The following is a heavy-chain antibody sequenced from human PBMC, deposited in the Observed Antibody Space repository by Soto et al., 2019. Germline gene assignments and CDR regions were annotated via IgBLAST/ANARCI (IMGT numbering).Heavy chain of an antibody. V-gene: IGHV3-23*01. J-gene: IGHJ6*03. CDR2: ISGSGGST. CDR3: ALPWEYSSDPGPPYFMDV. CDR1: GFTFSSYA. Sequence: GGSLRLSCAASGFTFSSYAMSWVRQAPGKGLEWVSAISGSGGSTYYADSVKGRFTISRDNSKNTLYLQMNSLRAEDTAVYYCALPWEYSSDPGPPYFMDVWGKGTTVTVSS. D-gene: IGHD5-18*01.